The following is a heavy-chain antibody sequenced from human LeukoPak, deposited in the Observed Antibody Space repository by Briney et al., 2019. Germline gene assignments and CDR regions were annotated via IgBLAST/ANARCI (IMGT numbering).Heavy chain of an antibody. D-gene: IGHD3-10*01. CDR3: ARDDYYDSGTQI. Sequence: SQTLSLTCTVSDGSISGYYWSWIRQPPGKGLEWIGYLYYGGSTNYNPSLKSRVSISVDTSKNQFSLKLSSVTAADTAVYYCARDDYYDSGTQIWGQGTMVTVSS. CDR1: DGSISGYY. V-gene: IGHV4-59*01. J-gene: IGHJ3*02. CDR2: LYYGGST.